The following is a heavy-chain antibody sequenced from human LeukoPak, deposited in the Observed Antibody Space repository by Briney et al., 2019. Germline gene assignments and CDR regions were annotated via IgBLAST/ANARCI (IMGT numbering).Heavy chain of an antibody. CDR2: INWNGGST. D-gene: IGHD3-10*01. Sequence: GGSLRLSCAASGFTFDDYGMSWVRQAPGKGLEWVSGINWNGGSTGYADSVKGRFTISRDNAKNSLHLQMNSPRAEDTAVCYCARWGTYYGSGSFEVWGQGTMVTVSS. J-gene: IGHJ3*01. V-gene: IGHV3-20*04. CDR1: GFTFDDYG. CDR3: ARWGTYYGSGSFEV.